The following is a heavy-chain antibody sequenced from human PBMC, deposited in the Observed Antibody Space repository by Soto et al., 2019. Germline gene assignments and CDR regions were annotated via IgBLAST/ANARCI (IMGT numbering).Heavy chain of an antibody. J-gene: IGHJ3*02. Sequence: GGSLRLSCAASGFTFSSYAMSWVRQAPGKGLEWVSAISGSGGSTYYADSVKGRFTISRDNSKNTLYLQMNSLRAEDTAVYYCAKAVPGIVVVVAAIGAFDIWGQGTMVTVSS. V-gene: IGHV3-23*01. D-gene: IGHD2-15*01. CDR1: GFTFSSYA. CDR2: ISGSGGST. CDR3: AKAVPGIVVVVAAIGAFDI.